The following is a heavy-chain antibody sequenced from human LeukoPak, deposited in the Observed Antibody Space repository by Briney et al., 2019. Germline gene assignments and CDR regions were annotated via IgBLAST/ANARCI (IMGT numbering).Heavy chain of an antibody. V-gene: IGHV3-74*03. CDR3: ARMAAVAGTNY. J-gene: IGHJ4*02. CDR1: GFNFSSCW. CDR2: INSDGSSI. Sequence: GGSLRLSCAASGFNFSSCWMHWVRQAPGKGLVWVSRINSDGSSITYADSVKGRFTLSRDNAKNKLYLQMNSQRAEDTAVYYCARMAAVAGTNYWGQGSLVTVSS. D-gene: IGHD6-19*01.